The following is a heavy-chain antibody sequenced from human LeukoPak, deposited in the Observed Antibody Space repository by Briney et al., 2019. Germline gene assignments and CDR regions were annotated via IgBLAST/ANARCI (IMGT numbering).Heavy chain of an antibody. Sequence: GGSLRLSCAASGFTFSSYEMNWVRQAPGKGLEWVSYISSSGSTIYYADSVKGRFTISRDNSKNTLYLQMNSLRAEDTAVYYCAKGKEQLASYYYYYMDVWGKGTTVTVSS. V-gene: IGHV3-48*03. CDR3: AKGKEQLASYYYYYMDV. CDR1: GFTFSSYE. D-gene: IGHD6-13*01. J-gene: IGHJ6*03. CDR2: ISSSGSTI.